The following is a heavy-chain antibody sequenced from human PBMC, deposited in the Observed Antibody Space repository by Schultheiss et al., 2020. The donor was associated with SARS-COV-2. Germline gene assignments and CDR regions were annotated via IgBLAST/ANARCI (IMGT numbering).Heavy chain of an antibody. Sequence: SETLSLTCTVSGGSISSYYWSWIRQPAGKGLEWIGYIYYSGSTNYNPSLKSRVTMSVDTSKNQFSLKLSSVTAADTAVYYCASLSPYCSSTSCYAFDIWGQGTMVTVSS. V-gene: IGHV4-59*08. CDR2: IYYSGST. D-gene: IGHD2-2*01. CDR3: ASLSPYCSSTSCYAFDI. J-gene: IGHJ3*02. CDR1: GGSISSYY.